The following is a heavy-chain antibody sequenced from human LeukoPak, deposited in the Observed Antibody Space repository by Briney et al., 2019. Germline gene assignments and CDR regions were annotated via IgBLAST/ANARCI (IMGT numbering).Heavy chain of an antibody. CDR2: IIPIFGTA. D-gene: IGHD5-18*01. Sequence: SVKVSCTASGGTFSSDAISWVRQAPGQGLEWMGGIIPIFGTANYAQKFKGRVTITADESTSTAYMKLSSLRSEDTPVYYCARDQGSYGNYYGMDVWGQGTTVTVSS. CDR1: GGTFSSDA. CDR3: ARDQGSYGNYYGMDV. J-gene: IGHJ6*02. V-gene: IGHV1-69*13.